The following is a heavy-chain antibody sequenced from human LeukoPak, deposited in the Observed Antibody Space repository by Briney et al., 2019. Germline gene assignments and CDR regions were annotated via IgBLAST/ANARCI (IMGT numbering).Heavy chain of an antibody. D-gene: IGHD3-10*01. J-gene: IGHJ4*02. CDR3: AKDHDTMVRGVIRRGFDY. CDR1: GFTFSSYA. Sequence: PGGSLRLSCAASGFTFSSYAMSWVRQAPGKGLEWVPAISGSGGSTYYADSVKGRFTISRDNSKNTLYLQMNSLRAEDTAVYYCAKDHDTMVRGVIRRGFDYWGQGTLVTVSS. CDR2: ISGSGGST. V-gene: IGHV3-23*01.